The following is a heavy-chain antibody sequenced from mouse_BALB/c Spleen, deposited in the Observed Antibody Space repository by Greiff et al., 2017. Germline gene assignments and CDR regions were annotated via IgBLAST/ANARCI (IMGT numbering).Heavy chain of an antibody. D-gene: IGHD1-3*01. CDR3: ARDGTKGLAMDY. Sequence: EVKLQESGPGLVKPSQSLSLTCTVTGYSITSDYAWNWIRQFPGNKLEWMGYISYSGSTSYNPSLKSRISITRDTSKNQFFLQLNSVTTEDTATYYCARDGTKGLAMDYWGQGTSVTVSS. V-gene: IGHV3-2*02. CDR2: ISYSGST. J-gene: IGHJ4*01. CDR1: GYSITSDYA.